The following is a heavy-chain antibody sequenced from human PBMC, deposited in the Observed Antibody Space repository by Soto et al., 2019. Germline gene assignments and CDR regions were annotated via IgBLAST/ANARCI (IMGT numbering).Heavy chain of an antibody. CDR3: AKDMSYTEPGHLREVFDY. CDR2: ISGSGGST. Sequence: GGSLRLSCAASGFTFSSYAMSWVRQAPGKGLEWVSAISGSGGSTYYADSVKGRFTISRDNSKNTLYLQMNSLRAEDTAVYYCAKDMSYTEPGHLREVFDYWGQGTLVTVSS. J-gene: IGHJ4*02. V-gene: IGHV3-23*01. D-gene: IGHD1-26*01. CDR1: GFTFSSYA.